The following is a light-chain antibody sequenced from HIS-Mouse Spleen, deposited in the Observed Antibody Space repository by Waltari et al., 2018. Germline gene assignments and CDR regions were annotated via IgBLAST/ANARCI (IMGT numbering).Light chain of an antibody. CDR2: EGS. V-gene: IGLV2-23*01. CDR3: CSYAGSSPYVV. Sequence: QSALTQPASVSGSPGQSITISCPGTSSDVGCYNLVSWYQQHPGKAPKLMIYEGSKRPSGVSNRFSGSKSGNTASLTISGLQAEDEADYYCCSYAGSSPYVVFGGGTKLTVL. J-gene: IGLJ2*01. CDR1: SSDVGCYNL.